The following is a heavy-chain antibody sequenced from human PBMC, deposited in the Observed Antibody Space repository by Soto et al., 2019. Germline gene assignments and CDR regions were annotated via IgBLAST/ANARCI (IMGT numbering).Heavy chain of an antibody. V-gene: IGHV3-23*01. CDR1: GFTFSSYA. Sequence: GGSLRLSCAASGFTFSSYAMSWVRQAPGKGLEWVSAISVSGGSTYYADSVKGRFTISRDNSKNTLYLQMNSLRAEDTAVYYCAKDSGYSSSWYPNHFDYWGQGTLVTVSS. CDR3: AKDSGYSSSWYPNHFDY. J-gene: IGHJ4*02. D-gene: IGHD6-13*01. CDR2: ISVSGGST.